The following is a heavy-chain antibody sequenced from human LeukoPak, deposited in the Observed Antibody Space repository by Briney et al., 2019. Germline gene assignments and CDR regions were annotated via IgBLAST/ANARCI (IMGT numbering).Heavy chain of an antibody. V-gene: IGHV5-51*01. CDR1: GYSFTSYW. CDR3: ARLGMINCSGGSCYSGFGFDY. CDR2: IYPGDSDT. J-gene: IGHJ4*02. D-gene: IGHD2-15*01. Sequence: GESLKISCKGSGYSFTSYWIGWVRQMPGKGLEWMGIIYPGDSDTRYSPSFQGQVTISADKSISTAYLQWSSLKASDTAMYYCARLGMINCSGGSCYSGFGFDYWGQGTLVTVSS.